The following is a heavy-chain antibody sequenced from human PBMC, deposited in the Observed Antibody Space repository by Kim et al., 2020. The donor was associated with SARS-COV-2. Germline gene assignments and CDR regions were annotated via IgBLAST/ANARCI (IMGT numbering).Heavy chain of an antibody. CDR1: GGSFSGYY. V-gene: IGHV4-34*01. CDR2: INHSGST. J-gene: IGHJ3*02. CDR3: ARFFDAFDI. D-gene: IGHD3-3*01. Sequence: SETLSLTCAVYGGSFSGYYWSWIRQPPGKGLEWIGEINHSGSTNYNPSLNSRVTISVDTSKNQFSLKLSSVTAADTAVYYCARFFDAFDIWGQGTMVTVSS.